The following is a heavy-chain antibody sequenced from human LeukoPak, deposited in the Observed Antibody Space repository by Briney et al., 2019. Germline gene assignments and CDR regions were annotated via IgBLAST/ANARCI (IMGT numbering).Heavy chain of an antibody. CDR2: INPNTGGT. V-gene: IGHV1-2*02. CDR3: ATDQSYFAGTPFDY. J-gene: IGHJ4*02. D-gene: IGHD6-13*01. Sequence: ASVKVSCKASGYTFTGYYMHWVRQAPGQGLEWMGWINPNTGGTNYAQKFQGRVTMTRDTSISTAYMELSRLRSDDTAVYYCATDQSYFAGTPFDYWGQGTLVTVSS. CDR1: GYTFTGYY.